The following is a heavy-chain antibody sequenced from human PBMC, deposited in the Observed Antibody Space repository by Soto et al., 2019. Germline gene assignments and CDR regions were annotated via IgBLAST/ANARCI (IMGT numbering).Heavy chain of an antibody. D-gene: IGHD2-15*01. V-gene: IGHV3-30*09. Sequence: QVQVVESGGGVVQPGRSLRLSCAASGFTFSSYAMHWVRQAPGKGLEWVALISYDGSNKYYADSVKGRFAISRDNSKNTLYLQMNSLRAEDTAGYYCARMGLLHGMDVWGQGTTVTVSS. CDR2: ISYDGSNK. CDR1: GFTFSSYA. CDR3: ARMGLLHGMDV. J-gene: IGHJ6*02.